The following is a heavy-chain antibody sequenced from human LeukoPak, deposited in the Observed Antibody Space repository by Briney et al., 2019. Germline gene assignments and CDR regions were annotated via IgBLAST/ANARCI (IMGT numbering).Heavy chain of an antibody. CDR1: GFTFGDYA. V-gene: IGHV3-49*04. Sequence: GGSLRLSCTASGFTFGDYAMSWVRQAPGKGLEWVGFIRSKAYGGTTQYAASVKGRFTISRDDSKSIAYLQMNSLKTEDTAVYYCTRVSSRYYYGDFDYWGQGTLVTVSS. CDR2: IRSKAYGGTT. CDR3: TRVSSRYYYGDFDY. J-gene: IGHJ4*02. D-gene: IGHD3-22*01.